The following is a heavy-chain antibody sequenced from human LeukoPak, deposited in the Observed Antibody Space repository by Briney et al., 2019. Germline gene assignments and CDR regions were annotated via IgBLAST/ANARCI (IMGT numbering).Heavy chain of an antibody. CDR2: ISYDGSNK. CDR3: AGEWFGSFDY. J-gene: IGHJ4*02. CDR1: GSTFSSYA. D-gene: IGHD3-10*01. V-gene: IGHV3-30-3*01. Sequence: RRSLRLSCAASGSTFSSYAMHWVRQAPGKGLEWVAVISYDGSNKYYADSVKGRFTISRDNSKNTLYLQMNSLRAEDTAVYYCAGEWFGSFDYWGQGTLVTVSS.